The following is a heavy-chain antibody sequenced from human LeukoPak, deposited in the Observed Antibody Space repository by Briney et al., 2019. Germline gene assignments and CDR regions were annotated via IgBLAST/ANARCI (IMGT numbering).Heavy chain of an antibody. CDR2: INPNSGGT. CDR3: ARVVDFYDSGGYYSPYWYFDL. Sequence: ASVKVSCKASGYTFTGYYIHWVRQAPGQGLEWMGWINPNSGGTNYAQRFQGRVTMTRDTSISTAYMELSWLRSDDTAVYYCARVVDFYDSGGYYSPYWYFDLWGRGTLVTASS. CDR1: GYTFTGYY. V-gene: IGHV1-2*02. D-gene: IGHD3-22*01. J-gene: IGHJ2*01.